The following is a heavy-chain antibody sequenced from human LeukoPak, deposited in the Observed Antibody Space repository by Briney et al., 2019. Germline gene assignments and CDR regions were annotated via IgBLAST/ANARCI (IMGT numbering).Heavy chain of an antibody. CDR2: IYDSGGI. J-gene: IGHJ3*02. Sequence: PSETLSLTCTVSGGSIRSSYYYWGWIRQPPGKGLEWIGSIYDSGGIYYNPSLKSRVTMSVDTSRNQFSLKLSSVTAVDTAVYYCARKTTAGPTKAAFDIWGQGTMVAVST. D-gene: IGHD2-21*02. V-gene: IGHV4-39*07. CDR1: GGSIRSSYYY. CDR3: ARKTTAGPTKAAFDI.